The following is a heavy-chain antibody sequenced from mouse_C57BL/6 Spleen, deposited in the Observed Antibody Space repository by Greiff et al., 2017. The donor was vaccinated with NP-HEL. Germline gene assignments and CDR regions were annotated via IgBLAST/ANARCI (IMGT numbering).Heavy chain of an antibody. CDR1: GYTFTSYW. V-gene: IGHV1-64*01. CDR3: ARKGGVYYGSSYDWYFDV. Sequence: VQLQQPGAELVKPGASVKLSCKASGYTFTSYWMHWVKQRPGQGLEWIGMIHPNSGSTNYNEKFKSKATLTVDKSSSTAYMQLSSLTSEDSAVYDCARKGGVYYGSSYDWYFDVWGTGTTVTVSS. D-gene: IGHD1-1*01. CDR2: IHPNSGST. J-gene: IGHJ1*03.